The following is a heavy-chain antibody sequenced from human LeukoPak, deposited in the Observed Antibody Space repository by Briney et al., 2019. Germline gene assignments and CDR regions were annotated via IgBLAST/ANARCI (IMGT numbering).Heavy chain of an antibody. V-gene: IGHV3-66*02. D-gene: IGHD4-17*01. CDR2: IYSGGTT. CDR3: ARGLNTGTQIMTY. Sequence: GVSLRLSCAASGFTVRSNFMSWVRQAPGKGLEWVSIIYSGGTTYYADSVKGRFTISRDNSKNTLYLQMNNLRTEDTAIYYCARGLNTGTQIMTYWGQGTLVTVSS. J-gene: IGHJ4*02. CDR1: GFTVRSNF.